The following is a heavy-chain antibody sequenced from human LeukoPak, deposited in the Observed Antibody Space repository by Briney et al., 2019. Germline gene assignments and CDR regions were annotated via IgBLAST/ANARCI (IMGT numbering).Heavy chain of an antibody. Sequence: GGSLRLSCAASGFTFSSYGMSWVRQAPGKGLEWVSAINGNGGSTYYADSVKGRFTISRDNSKNTLYLQMNSLRAEDTAMYYCTKAPPGKFDPWGLGTLVTVSS. J-gene: IGHJ5*02. CDR3: TKAPPGKFDP. CDR1: GFTFSSYG. CDR2: INGNGGST. D-gene: IGHD3-10*01. V-gene: IGHV3-23*01.